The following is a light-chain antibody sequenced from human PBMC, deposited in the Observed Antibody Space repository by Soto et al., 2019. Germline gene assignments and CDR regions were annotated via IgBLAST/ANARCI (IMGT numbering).Light chain of an antibody. Sequence: EIVMTQSPATLSVSPGERATLSCRASESVSSNLAWYQQKPGQAPSLLIYDASTRATAIPARFSGSGSGTEFTLTISSLESEDFAVYHCQQRNKWPLTFGQGTKLEIK. CDR2: DAS. CDR1: ESVSSN. CDR3: QQRNKWPLT. V-gene: IGKV3D-15*01. J-gene: IGKJ2*01.